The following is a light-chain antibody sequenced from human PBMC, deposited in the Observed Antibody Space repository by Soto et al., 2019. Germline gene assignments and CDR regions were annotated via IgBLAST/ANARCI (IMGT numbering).Light chain of an antibody. CDR1: SSDVGAYNY. Sequence: QSVLTQPASVSGSPGQSITISCTGTSSDVGAYNYVSWYQQHPGKAPKLIISEVSNRPSGVSNRFSGSKSDNTASLTISGLQAEDEADYFCSSYTTTNTLWVFDGGTKLTVL. J-gene: IGLJ3*02. CDR2: EVS. CDR3: SSYTTTNTLWV. V-gene: IGLV2-14*01.